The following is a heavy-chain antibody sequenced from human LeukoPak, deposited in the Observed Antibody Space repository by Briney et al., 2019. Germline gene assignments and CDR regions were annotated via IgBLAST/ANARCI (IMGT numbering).Heavy chain of an antibody. D-gene: IGHD3-9*01. Sequence: GESLKISCQASGYSFTNYWIGWVRQMPGKGLESMGITYPGDSDTRYSPSFQGQVTISADKSISTAYLQWSGLKASDTAMYYCARPYDILTGSDAFDIWGQGTMVTVSS. J-gene: IGHJ3*02. V-gene: IGHV5-51*01. CDR3: ARPYDILTGSDAFDI. CDR1: GYSFTNYW. CDR2: TYPGDSDT.